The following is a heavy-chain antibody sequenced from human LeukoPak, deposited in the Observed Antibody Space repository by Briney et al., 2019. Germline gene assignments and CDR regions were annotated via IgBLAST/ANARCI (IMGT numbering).Heavy chain of an antibody. CDR1: GFTFSSYA. J-gene: IGHJ4*02. CDR2: ISYDGSNK. CDR3: AREETRITMLRGVTYFEY. D-gene: IGHD3-10*01. Sequence: GGSLRLSCAASGFTFSSYAMHWVRQAPGKGLERVAVISYDGSNKYYADSVKGRFTISRDNSKNTLYLQMNSLRAEDTALYYCAREETRITMLRGVTYFEYWGQGTLVTVSS. V-gene: IGHV3-30*04.